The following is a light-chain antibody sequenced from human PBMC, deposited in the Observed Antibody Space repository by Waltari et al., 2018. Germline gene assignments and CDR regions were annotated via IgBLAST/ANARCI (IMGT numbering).Light chain of an antibody. CDR1: ALRKQP. J-gene: IGLJ3*02. CDR2: HYR. CDR3: QSADYSDSIVR. Sequence: SDDLTQSPSLSVFPGQTATITCSGDALRKQPVSWYQQKAGQAPVLVIYHYRERPSGIRERFSGSSSGTTVTRTSKFVQAQDEADYYCQSADYSDSIVRFGGGTKLTVL. V-gene: IGLV3-25*03.